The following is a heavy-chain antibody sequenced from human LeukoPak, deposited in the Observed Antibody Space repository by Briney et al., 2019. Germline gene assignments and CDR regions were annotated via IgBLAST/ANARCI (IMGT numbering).Heavy chain of an antibody. CDR2: IYYSGTT. Sequence: SETLSLTCTVSGGSISSSSYCWGWIRQPPGKGLEWIGSIYYSGTTYQNPSLKSRVTISVDTSKNQFSLRLSSVTAADTAVYYCARNHYDFWSGYYYGYYYYGMDVWGQGTTVTVSS. CDR3: ARNHYDFWSGYYYGYYYYGMDV. CDR1: GGSISSSSYC. V-gene: IGHV4-39*01. D-gene: IGHD3-3*01. J-gene: IGHJ6*02.